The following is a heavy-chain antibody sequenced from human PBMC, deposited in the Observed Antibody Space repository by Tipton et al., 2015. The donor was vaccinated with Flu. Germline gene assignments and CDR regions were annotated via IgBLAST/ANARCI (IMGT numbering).Heavy chain of an antibody. CDR3: ARVSWSPFSGLYYYGMDV. V-gene: IGHV3-7*01. J-gene: IGHJ6*02. CDR1: GFTFSSYW. D-gene: IGHD2/OR15-2a*01. Sequence: SLRLSCAASGFTFSSYWMSWVRQAPGKGLEWVANIKQDGSEKYYVDSVKGRFTISRDNAKNSLYLQMNSLRAEDTAVYYCARVSWSPFSGLYYYGMDVWGQGTTVPVSS. CDR2: IKQDGSEK.